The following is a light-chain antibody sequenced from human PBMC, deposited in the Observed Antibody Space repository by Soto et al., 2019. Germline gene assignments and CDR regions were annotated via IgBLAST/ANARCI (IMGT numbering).Light chain of an antibody. Sequence: ERVMPQSPATLSVSPGERATRSCRASQSVSSDLAWYHQKPGQAPRLLIYGASTRATGIPARFSGSGSGTEFTLTISSLQSEDLAVYYCQQYNNWPRTFGQGTKVDIK. CDR1: QSVSSD. CDR2: GAS. J-gene: IGKJ1*01. CDR3: QQYNNWPRT. V-gene: IGKV3D-15*01.